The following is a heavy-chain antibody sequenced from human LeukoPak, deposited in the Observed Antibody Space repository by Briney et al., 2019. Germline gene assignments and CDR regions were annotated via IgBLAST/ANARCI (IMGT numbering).Heavy chain of an antibody. Sequence: PGGSLRLSCAASGFTFSNYAMTWVRQAPGKGLEWVSAISGSGGSTYYADSVKGRFTISRDNSKNTLYLQMNSLRAEDTAVYYCAKVEYYDILTGYHPQAFDIWGQGTMVTVSS. J-gene: IGHJ3*02. CDR2: ISGSGGST. CDR3: AKVEYYDILTGYHPQAFDI. CDR1: GFTFSNYA. D-gene: IGHD3-9*01. V-gene: IGHV3-23*01.